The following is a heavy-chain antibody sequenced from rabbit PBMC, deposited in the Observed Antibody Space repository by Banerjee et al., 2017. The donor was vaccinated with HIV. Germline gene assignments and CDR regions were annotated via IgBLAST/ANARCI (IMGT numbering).Heavy chain of an antibody. V-gene: IGHV1S40*01. CDR3: ARYSSGWNYFNL. Sequence: QSLEETGGGLVQPGGSLTLSCKASGFDFSGYWMSWVRQAPGKGLEWIGIIDTGKGSTDYARWVNGRFTISKTSSTTVTLQMTSLTAADTATYFCARYSSGWNYFNLWGPGTLVTVS. J-gene: IGHJ4*01. CDR1: GFDFSGYW. D-gene: IGHD4-1*01. CDR2: IDTGKGST.